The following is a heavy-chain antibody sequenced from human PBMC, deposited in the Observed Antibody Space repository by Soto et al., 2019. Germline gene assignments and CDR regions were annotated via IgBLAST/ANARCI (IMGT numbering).Heavy chain of an antibody. D-gene: IGHD5-12*01. CDR1: GYTFTGYY. V-gene: IGHV1-69*13. CDR2: IIPIFGTA. CDR3: ARARDIVATITMFGFDY. J-gene: IGHJ4*02. Sequence: GASVKVSCKASGYTFTGYYMHWVRQAPGQGLEWMGGIIPIFGTANYAQKFQGRVTITADESTSTAYMELSSLRSEDTAVYYCARARDIVATITMFGFDYWGQGTLVTVST.